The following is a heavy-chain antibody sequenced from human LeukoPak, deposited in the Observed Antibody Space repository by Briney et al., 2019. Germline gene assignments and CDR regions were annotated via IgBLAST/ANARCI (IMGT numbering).Heavy chain of an antibody. D-gene: IGHD2-15*01. CDR2: ISYDGSNK. J-gene: IGHJ4*02. CDR3: ARVSVVAFDY. V-gene: IGHV3-30-3*01. Sequence: PGGSLRLSCAASGFTFSTYTMNWVRQAPGKGLEWVAVISYDGSNKYYADSVKGRFTISRDNSKNTLYLQMNSLRAEDTAVYYCARVSVVAFDYWGQGTLVTVSS. CDR1: GFTFSTYT.